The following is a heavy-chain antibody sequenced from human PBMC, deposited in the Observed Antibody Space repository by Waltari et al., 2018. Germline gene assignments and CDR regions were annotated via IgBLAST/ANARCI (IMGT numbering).Heavy chain of an antibody. V-gene: IGHV4-34*01. D-gene: IGHD3-3*01. CDR3: ARTERNYDFWSGYYKGAPRYFDY. CDR2: INHSGST. CDR1: GGSFSGYY. J-gene: IGHJ4*02. Sequence: QVQLQQWGAGLLKPSETLSLTCAVYGGSFSGYYWSWIRQPPGTGLEWIGEINHSGSTNYNPSLKSRVTISVDTSKNQFSLKLSSVTAADTAVYYCARTERNYDFWSGYYKGAPRYFDYWGQGTLVTVSS.